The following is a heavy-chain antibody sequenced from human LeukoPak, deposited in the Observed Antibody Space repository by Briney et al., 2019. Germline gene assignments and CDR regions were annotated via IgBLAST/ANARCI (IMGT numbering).Heavy chain of an antibody. CDR2: IIPILGIA. CDR3: ARDSPYYYDSSGSYYFDY. J-gene: IGHJ4*02. Sequence: EASVKVSCKASGYTFTSYDINWVRQATGQGLEWMGRIIPILGIANYAQKFQGRVTITADKSTSTAYMELSSLRSEDTAVYYCARDSPYYYDSSGSYYFDYWGQGTLVTVSS. V-gene: IGHV1-69*04. D-gene: IGHD3-22*01. CDR1: GYTFTSYD.